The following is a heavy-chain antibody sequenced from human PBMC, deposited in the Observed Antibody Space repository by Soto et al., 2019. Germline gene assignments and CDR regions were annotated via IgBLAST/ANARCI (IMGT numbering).Heavy chain of an antibody. CDR2: VYYNGAT. D-gene: IGHD2-15*01. Sequence: SETLSLTCAVYGGSFSGYYWSWVRQPPGKGLEWIGYVYYNGATNYNPSLKSRVTISVDTSKNQFLLKLSSVTAADTAVYYCATESIVVVAATRRDYFDFWGPGTLVTVSS. CDR1: GGSFSGYY. CDR3: ATESIVVVAATRRDYFDF. J-gene: IGHJ4*02. V-gene: IGHV4-59*01.